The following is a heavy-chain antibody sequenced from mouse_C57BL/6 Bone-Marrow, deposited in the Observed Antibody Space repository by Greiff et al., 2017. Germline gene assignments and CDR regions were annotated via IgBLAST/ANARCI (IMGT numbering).Heavy chain of an antibody. CDR1: GFTFSDYG. J-gene: IGHJ4*01. CDR2: ISSGSSTI. V-gene: IGHV5-17*01. Sequence: EVMLVESGGGLVKPGGSLKLSCAASGFTFSDYGMHWVRQAPEKGLEWVAYISSGSSTIYYADTVKGRVTITRDNTKNTLFLQMTSLRSGDTAMYYCARGCPRRGYWGQGTSVTVSS. CDR3: ARGCPRRGY.